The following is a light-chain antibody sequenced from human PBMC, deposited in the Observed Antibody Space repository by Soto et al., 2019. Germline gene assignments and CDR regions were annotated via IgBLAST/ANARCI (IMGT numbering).Light chain of an antibody. Sequence: QSALTQPASVSGSPGQSINISCSGASSDIGPYDYVSWYQHHPGRAPKLLIYEVSNRPSGVSYRFSGSKSGNTASLTISGLQAEDEGDYYCTTFAPGRIYVFGSGTKLTVL. V-gene: IGLV2-14*01. CDR1: SSDIGPYDY. J-gene: IGLJ1*01. CDR2: EVS. CDR3: TTFAPGRIYV.